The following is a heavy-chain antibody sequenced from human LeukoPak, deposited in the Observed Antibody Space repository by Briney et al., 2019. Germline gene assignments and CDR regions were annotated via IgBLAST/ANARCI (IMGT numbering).Heavy chain of an antibody. CDR1: GYTFTSYG. V-gene: IGHV1-2*04. CDR2: INPNSGGT. Sequence: EASVKVSCKASGYTFTSYGISWVRQAPGQGLEWMGWINPNSGGTNYAQKFQGWVTMTRDTSISTAYMELSRLRSDDTAVYYCAILSLPKNRYNWNVDYYGMDVWGQGTTVTVSS. D-gene: IGHD1-1*01. J-gene: IGHJ6*02. CDR3: AILSLPKNRYNWNVDYYGMDV.